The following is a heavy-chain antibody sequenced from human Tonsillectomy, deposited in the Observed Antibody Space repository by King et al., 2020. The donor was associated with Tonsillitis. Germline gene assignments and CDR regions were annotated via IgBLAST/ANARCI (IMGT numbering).Heavy chain of an antibody. CDR3: AREGVTMIVVDALGRWFDP. CDR1: GYTFTSYY. D-gene: IGHD3-22*01. Sequence: QLVQSGAEVKKPGASVKVSCKASGYTFTSYYMHWVRQAPGQGLEWMGIINPSGGSTSYAQKFQGRVTMTRDTATSTVYMELRSLRYEDTAVYYCAREGVTMIVVDALGRWFDPWGQGTLVTVSS. V-gene: IGHV1-46*01. J-gene: IGHJ5*02. CDR2: INPSGGST.